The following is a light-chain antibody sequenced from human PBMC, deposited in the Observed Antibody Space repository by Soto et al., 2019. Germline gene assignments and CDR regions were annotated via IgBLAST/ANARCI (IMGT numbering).Light chain of an antibody. CDR1: SSDVGGYNF. Sequence: QSALTQPPSASGSPGQSVTISCTGTSSDVGGYNFVSWYQQYPGKVPKLMVYEVNKRPSGVPDRFSGSKSGNTASLTVSGXXXXXXXXXYCXSYAGGNNVFGTGTKVTVL. CDR2: EVN. J-gene: IGLJ1*01. CDR3: XSYAGGNNV. V-gene: IGLV2-8*01.